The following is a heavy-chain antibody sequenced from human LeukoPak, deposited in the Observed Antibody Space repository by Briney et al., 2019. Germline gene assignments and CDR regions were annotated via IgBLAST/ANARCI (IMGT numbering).Heavy chain of an antibody. CDR1: GFTFSRYS. Sequence: PGGSLRLSCAASGFTFSRYSMNWVRQAPGKGLEWVSYISSSSSTIYYADSVKGRFTISRDNSKNTLYLQMNSLRAEDTAVYYCAKISPSYFDWLQGPAEYFQHWGQGTLVTVSS. J-gene: IGHJ1*01. D-gene: IGHD3-9*01. CDR3: AKISPSYFDWLQGPAEYFQH. CDR2: ISSSSSTI. V-gene: IGHV3-48*01.